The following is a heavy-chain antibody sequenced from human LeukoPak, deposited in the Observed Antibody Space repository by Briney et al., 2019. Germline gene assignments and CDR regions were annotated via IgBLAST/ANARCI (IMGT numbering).Heavy chain of an antibody. CDR3: TKDRSGYYDGAFDI. D-gene: IGHD3-22*01. CDR1: GFTFSSYS. V-gene: IGHV3-20*04. J-gene: IGHJ3*02. Sequence: GGSLRLSCAASGFTFSSYSMNWVRQAPGRGLEGVSGINWSGNNIGYADAVKGRFTISRDNAKSSLFLQMNSLRAEDTAFYFCTKDRSGYYDGAFDIWGRGTMVTVSS. CDR2: INWSGNNI.